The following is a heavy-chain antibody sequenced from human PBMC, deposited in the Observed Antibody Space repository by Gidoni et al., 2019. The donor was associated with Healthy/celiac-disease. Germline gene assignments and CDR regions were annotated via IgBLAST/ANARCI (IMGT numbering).Heavy chain of an antibody. J-gene: IGHJ4*02. CDR3: ARGRAIVATIPYYFDY. D-gene: IGHD5-12*01. Sequence: QVQLVQSGAEVKKPGSSVKVSCKASGGTFSSYAISWVRQAPGQGLEWMGGIIPILGTANYAQKFQGRVTITADESTSTAYMELSSLRSEDTAVYYCARGRAIVATIPYYFDYWGQGTLVTVSS. CDR1: GGTFSSYA. V-gene: IGHV1-69*01. CDR2: IIPILGTA.